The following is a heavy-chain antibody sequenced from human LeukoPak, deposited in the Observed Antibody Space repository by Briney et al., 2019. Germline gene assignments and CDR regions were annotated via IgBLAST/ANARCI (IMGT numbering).Heavy chain of an antibody. D-gene: IGHD4-17*01. CDR2: ISYDGSNK. J-gene: IGHJ6*04. CDR1: GFIFSNYG. CDR3: AKADYGDYPYYYYGMDV. V-gene: IGHV3-30*18. Sequence: GRSLRLSCAASGFIFSNYGMHRVRQAPGKGLEWVAVISYDGSNKYYADSVKGRFTISRDNSKNTLYLQMNSLRAEDTAVYYCAKADYGDYPYYYYGMDVWGKGTTVTVSS.